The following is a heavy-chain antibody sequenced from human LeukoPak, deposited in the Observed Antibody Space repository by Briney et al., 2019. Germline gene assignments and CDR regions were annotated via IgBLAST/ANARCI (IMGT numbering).Heavy chain of an antibody. J-gene: IGHJ4*02. V-gene: IGHV4-4*02. CDR3: ARSLGELPYFDY. D-gene: IGHD1-26*01. CDR1: GGSTSSSNW. Sequence: SGTLSLTCAVSGGSTSSSNWWSWVRPPPGKGLEWIGEIYHSGSTNYNPSLKSRVTISVDKSKNQFSLKLSSVTAADTAVYYCARSLGELPYFDYWGQGTLVTVSS. CDR2: IYHSGST.